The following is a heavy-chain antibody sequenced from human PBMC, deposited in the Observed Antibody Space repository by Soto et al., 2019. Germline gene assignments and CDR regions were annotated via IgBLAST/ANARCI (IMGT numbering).Heavy chain of an antibody. CDR2: IWYDGSNK. Sequence: QVQLVESGGGVVQPGRSLRLSCAASGFTFSSYGMHWVRQAPGKGLEWVAVIWYDGSNKYYADSVKGRFTISRDNSKNTLYLQMNSLRAEDTAVYYWARDQPTGGFDYWGQGTLVTVSS. J-gene: IGHJ4*02. D-gene: IGHD2-2*01. CDR1: GFTFSSYG. CDR3: ARDQPTGGFDY. V-gene: IGHV3-33*01.